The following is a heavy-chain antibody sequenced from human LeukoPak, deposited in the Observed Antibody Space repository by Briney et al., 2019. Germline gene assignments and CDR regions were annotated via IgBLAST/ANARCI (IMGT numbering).Heavy chain of an antibody. CDR2: IYYSGST. D-gene: IGHD4-23*01. CDR3: ARDSPDGNSGFDY. J-gene: IGHJ4*02. Sequence: SETLSLTCTVSGGSISSYYWSWIRQPPGKGLEWIGYIYYSGSTNYNPSLKSRVTISVATSRNQFSRKLSSVTAADTAVYYCARDSPDGNSGFDYWGPGTLVTVSS. CDR1: GGSISSYY. V-gene: IGHV4-59*01.